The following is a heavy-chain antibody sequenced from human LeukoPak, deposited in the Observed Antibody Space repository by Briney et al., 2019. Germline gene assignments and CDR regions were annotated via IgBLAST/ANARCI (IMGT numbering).Heavy chain of an antibody. CDR1: GFTFDDYA. V-gene: IGHV3-43*02. J-gene: IGHJ4*02. CDR2: ISGVGTRT. Sequence: GRSLRLSCAASGFTFDDYAMRWVRQAPGECLEWVSLISGVGTRTYYADSVKGRFTISRDNSKNSLYLQMNSLRTADTALYYCAKVPDYGDFIFDYWGQGTLVTVSS. CDR3: AKVPDYGDFIFDY. D-gene: IGHD4-17*01.